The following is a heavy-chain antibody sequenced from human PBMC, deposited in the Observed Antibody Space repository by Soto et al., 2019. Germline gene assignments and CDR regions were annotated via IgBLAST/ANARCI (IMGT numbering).Heavy chain of an antibody. V-gene: IGHV4-59*08. CDR3: ARHYYGMDV. J-gene: IGHJ6*02. CDR2: IYYSGST. CDR1: GGSISSYY. Sequence: PSETLSVTCTVSGGSISSYYWSWIRQPPWKGLEWIGYIYYSGSTNYNPSLKSRVTISVDTSKNQFSLKLSSVSAADTAVYYCARHYYGMDVWGQGTTVTVSS.